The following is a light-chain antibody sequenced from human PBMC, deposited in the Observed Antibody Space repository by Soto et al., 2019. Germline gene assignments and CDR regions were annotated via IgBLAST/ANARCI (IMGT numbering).Light chain of an antibody. V-gene: IGLV2-14*01. Sequence: QSALTQPASVSGSRGQSITISCTGTTSDVGGYNYVSWYQQHPGKAPKLMIYEVSNRPSGVSNRFSGSKSGNTASLTISGLQTSDEADYYCSSYTSGSTLVFGTGTKVTVL. CDR1: TSDVGGYNY. CDR2: EVS. CDR3: SSYTSGSTLV. J-gene: IGLJ1*01.